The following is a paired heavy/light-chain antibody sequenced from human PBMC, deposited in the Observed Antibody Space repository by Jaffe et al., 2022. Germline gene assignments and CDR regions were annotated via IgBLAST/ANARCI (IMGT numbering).Heavy chain of an antibody. CDR2: ISYDGSNK. CDR3: AKDAHYIWGSYRLTQWDYFDY. D-gene: IGHD3-16*02. CDR1: GFTFSSYG. Sequence: QVQLVESGGGVVQPGRSLRLSCAASGFTFSSYGMHWVRQAPGKGLEWVAVISYDGSNKYYADSVKGRFTISRDNSKNTLYLQMNSLRAEDTAVYYCAKDAHYIWGSYRLTQWDYFDYWGQGTLVTVSS. J-gene: IGHJ4*02. V-gene: IGHV3-30*18.
Light chain of an antibody. J-gene: IGLJ2*01. CDR3: QTWGTGFYVV. Sequence: QLVLTQSPSASASLGASVKLTCTLSSGHSSYAIAWHQQQPEKGPRYLMKLNSDGSHSKGDGIPDRFSGSSSGAERYLTISSLQSEDEADYYCQTWGTGFYVVFGGGTKLTVL. V-gene: IGLV4-69*01. CDR1: SGHSSYA. CDR2: LNSDGSH.